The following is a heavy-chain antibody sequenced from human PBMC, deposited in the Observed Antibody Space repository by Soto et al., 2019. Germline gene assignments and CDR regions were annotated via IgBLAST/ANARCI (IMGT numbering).Heavy chain of an antibody. J-gene: IGHJ4*02. CDR2: ISGSAGST. CDR3: AKDADRSGNYDFDY. V-gene: IGHV3-23*01. D-gene: IGHD1-26*01. Sequence: GGSLRLSCAASGFTFSSYAMSWVRQAPGKGLEWVSAISGSAGSTYYADSVKGRFTISRDNTKNTLYLQMNSLRAEDTDLYYCAKDADRSGNYDFDYWGQGTLVTISS. CDR1: GFTFSSYA.